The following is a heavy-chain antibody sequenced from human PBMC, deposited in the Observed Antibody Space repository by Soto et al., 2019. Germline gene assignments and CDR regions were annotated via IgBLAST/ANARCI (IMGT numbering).Heavy chain of an antibody. Sequence: GGSLRLSCAASGFTFSSYAMSWVRQAPGKGLEWVSAISGSGGSTYYADSVKGRFTISRDNSKNTLYVQMNSLRAEDTAIYYCAKDLREYSGYDFSYWGQGTLVTVSS. J-gene: IGHJ4*02. CDR3: AKDLREYSGYDFSY. CDR1: GFTFSSYA. D-gene: IGHD5-12*01. V-gene: IGHV3-23*01. CDR2: ISGSGGST.